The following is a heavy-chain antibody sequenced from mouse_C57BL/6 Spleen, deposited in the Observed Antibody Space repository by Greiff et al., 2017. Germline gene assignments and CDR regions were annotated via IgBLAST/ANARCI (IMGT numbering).Heavy chain of an antibody. D-gene: IGHD3-1*01. CDR1: GFTFSSYG. V-gene: IGHV5-6*01. Sequence: EVQGVESGGDLVKPGGSLKLSCAASGFTFSSYGMSWVRQTPDKRLEWVAAISSGGSYTYYPDRVKGRFTISRDNAKNTLYLQMSSLKSEDTAMYYCARQGLGDWFAYWGQGTLVTVSA. CDR3: ARQGLGDWFAY. CDR2: ISSGGSYT. J-gene: IGHJ3*01.